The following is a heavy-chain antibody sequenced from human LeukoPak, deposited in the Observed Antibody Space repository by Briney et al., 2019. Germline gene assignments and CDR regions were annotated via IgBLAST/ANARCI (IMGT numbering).Heavy chain of an antibody. D-gene: IGHD2-2*01. CDR3: AREMVVPAAHRGPYYYYYGMDV. V-gene: IGHV1-3*01. Sequence: ASVKVSCKASGYTFTSYAMHWVRQAPGQRLEWMGWINAGNGKTKYSQKFQGRVTITRDTSASTAYMELSSLRSEDTAVYYCAREMVVPAAHRGPYYYYYGMDVWGQGTTVTVSS. CDR2: INAGNGKT. CDR1: GYTFTSYA. J-gene: IGHJ6*02.